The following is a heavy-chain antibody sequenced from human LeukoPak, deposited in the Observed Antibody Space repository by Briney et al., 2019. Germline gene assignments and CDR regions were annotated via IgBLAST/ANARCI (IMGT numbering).Heavy chain of an antibody. D-gene: IGHD3-10*02. CDR3: AELGITMIGGV. CDR1: GSTFSIYG. Sequence: GGSLRLSCAASGSTFSIYGMNWVRQAPGKGLEWVSYISSTSSTIYYADSVKGRFTISRDNAKNSLYLQMNSLRAEDTAVYYCAELGITMIGGVWGKGTTVTISS. V-gene: IGHV3-48*04. J-gene: IGHJ6*04. CDR2: ISSTSSTI.